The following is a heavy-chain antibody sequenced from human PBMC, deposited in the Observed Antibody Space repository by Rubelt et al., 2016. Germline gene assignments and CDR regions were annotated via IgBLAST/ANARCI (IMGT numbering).Heavy chain of an antibody. CDR2: IREDGNEK. CDR3: VGRAWLEA. V-gene: IGHV3-7*03. Sequence: GGGLLKASETLSLTCAVYGEPLSNYLWTWVRQSPGKGLEWVANIREDGNEKNYLDSVKGRFIISRDNAKNALFLQMSSLRVEDTAIYYWVGRAWLEAWGQGTLITVSS. J-gene: IGHJ5*02. CDR1: GEPLSNYL.